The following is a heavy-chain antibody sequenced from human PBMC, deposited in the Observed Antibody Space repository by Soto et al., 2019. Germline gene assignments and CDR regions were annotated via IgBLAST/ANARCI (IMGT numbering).Heavy chain of an antibody. D-gene: IGHD3-9*01. CDR3: LQVPRPQFDYLLXSVY. Sequence: GGSLRLSCAASGFTFSSYGMHWVRQAPGKGLEWVAVISYDGSNKYYADSVKGRFTISRDTSKNTLYLQMNSLRAEDTAVYYCLQVPRPQFDYLLXSVYWGQGTLVTVSS. V-gene: IGHV3-30*03. J-gene: IGHJ4*02. CDR1: GFTFSSYG. CDR2: ISYDGSNK.